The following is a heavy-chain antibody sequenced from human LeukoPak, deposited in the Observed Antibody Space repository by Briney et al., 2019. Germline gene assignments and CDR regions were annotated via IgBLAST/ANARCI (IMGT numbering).Heavy chain of an antibody. CDR3: ARGRITIFGVRYYYYYMDV. V-gene: IGHV4-34*01. J-gene: IGHJ6*03. D-gene: IGHD3-3*01. CDR2: INHSGST. Sequence: SETLSLTCAVYGGSFSGYYWSWIRQPPGKGLEWIGEINHSGSTNYNPSLKSRVTISVDTSKNQFSLKLSSVTAADTAVYYCARGRITIFGVRYYYYYMDVWGKGTTVTVSS. CDR1: GGSFSGYY.